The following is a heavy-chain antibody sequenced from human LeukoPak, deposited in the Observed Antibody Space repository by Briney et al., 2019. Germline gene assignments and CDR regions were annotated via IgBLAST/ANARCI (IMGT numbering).Heavy chain of an antibody. CDR1: GFSFSSYA. Sequence: GGSLRFSCAASGFSFSSYAMSWVRQAPGKGLEWVSAISGSGGRTYYADSVKGRFTISRDNSKNTLYLQMNSLRAEDTAVYYCAKTRAVRRQGFDYWGQGTLVTVSS. CDR2: ISGSGGRT. CDR3: AKTRAVRRQGFDY. J-gene: IGHJ4*02. V-gene: IGHV3-23*01. D-gene: IGHD4-17*01.